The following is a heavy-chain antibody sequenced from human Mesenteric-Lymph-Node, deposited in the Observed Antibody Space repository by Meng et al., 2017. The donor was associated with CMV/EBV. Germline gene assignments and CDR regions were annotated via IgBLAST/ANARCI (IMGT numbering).Heavy chain of an antibody. D-gene: IGHD3-3*01. CDR3: ARARPWSGYCDY. V-gene: IGHV3-15*01. CDR2: IKSKTDGGTT. J-gene: IGHJ4*02. CDR1: GFTFSNAW. Sequence: GESLKISRAASGFTFSNAWMSWVRQAPGKGLEWVGRIKSKTDGGTTDYAAPVKGRFTISRDDSKNTLYLQMNSLRAEDTAVYYCARARPWSGYCDYWGQGTLVTVSS.